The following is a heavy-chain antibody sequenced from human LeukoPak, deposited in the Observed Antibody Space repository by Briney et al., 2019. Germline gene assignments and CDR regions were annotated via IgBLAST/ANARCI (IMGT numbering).Heavy chain of an antibody. CDR1: GGTFFGYH. V-gene: IGHV4-34*08. Sequence: PSETLSLTCAVSGGTFFGYHLNWIRQTPGKGLEWIGEINHRGNTNYNPSLESRVTIPVDTSMSQFSLTLRSVTAAASAVYYCAGDRTTVVTVPYYFDDWGQGTRVTVSS. CDR3: AGDRTTVVTVPYYFDD. CDR2: INHRGNT. D-gene: IGHD4-23*01. J-gene: IGHJ4*02.